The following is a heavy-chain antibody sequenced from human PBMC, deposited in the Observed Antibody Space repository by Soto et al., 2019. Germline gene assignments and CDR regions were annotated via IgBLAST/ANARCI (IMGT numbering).Heavy chain of an antibody. Sequence: SSAKVSCNASGGTFSSYAIRWVRQAPGQGREGMGWIIPIFGTANYAQKFQGRFTITADESTSTAYMELSSLRSEDTAVYYCARSRLNFWSGYSPYYYYGMDVWGQGTTVTVSS. CDR2: IIPIFGTA. D-gene: IGHD3-3*01. CDR3: ARSRLNFWSGYSPYYYYGMDV. CDR1: GGTFSSYA. V-gene: IGHV1-69*13. J-gene: IGHJ6*02.